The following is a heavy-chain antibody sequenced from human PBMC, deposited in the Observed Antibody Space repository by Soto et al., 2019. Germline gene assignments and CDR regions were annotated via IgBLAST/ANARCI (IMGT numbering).Heavy chain of an antibody. CDR1: GFTFSSYC. CDR3: ARGVYYDILTGYYPPANYYYMDV. CDR2: IWYDGSNK. Sequence: GGSKRLSCAASGFTFSSYCRHWVRQATGKGLEWVAVIWYDGSNKYYADSVKGRFTISRDNSKNTLYLQMNSLRAEDTAVYYCARGVYYDILTGYYPPANYYYMDVWGKGTTVTVSS. D-gene: IGHD3-9*01. V-gene: IGHV3-33*01. J-gene: IGHJ6*03.